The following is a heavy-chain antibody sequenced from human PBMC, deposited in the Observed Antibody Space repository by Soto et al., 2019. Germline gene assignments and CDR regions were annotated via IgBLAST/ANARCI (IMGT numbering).Heavy chain of an antibody. V-gene: IGHV1-69*12. CDR1: GGTFSSYA. J-gene: IGHJ4*02. Sequence: QVQLVQSGAEVKKPGSSVKVSCKASGGTFSSYAISWVRQAPGQGLEWMGGIIPIFGTANYAQKFQGRVTVXXEXAXXTAYMERSSLRSEDTAVYYCARCGSWVGGSCSWDYWGQGTLVTVSS. CDR3: ARCGSWVGGSCSWDY. D-gene: IGHD2-15*01. CDR2: IIPIFGTA.